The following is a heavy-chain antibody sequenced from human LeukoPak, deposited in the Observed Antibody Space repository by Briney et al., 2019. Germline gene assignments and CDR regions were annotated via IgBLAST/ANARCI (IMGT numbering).Heavy chain of an antibody. J-gene: IGHJ3*02. D-gene: IGHD3/OR15-3a*01. CDR1: GFTFGDYV. V-gene: IGHV3-49*04. CDR3: TPFWTGFRDAFDI. Sequence: GGSLRLSCTASGFTFGDYVMSWVRQAPGKGLEWVGFIRSKACGGTTEYAASVKGRFTISRDDSKSIAYLQMNSLKTEDTAVYYCTPFWTGFRDAFDIWGQGTMVTVSS. CDR2: IRSKACGGTT.